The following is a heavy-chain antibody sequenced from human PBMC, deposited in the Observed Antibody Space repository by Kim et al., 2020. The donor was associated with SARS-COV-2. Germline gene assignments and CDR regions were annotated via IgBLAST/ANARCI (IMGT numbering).Heavy chain of an antibody. D-gene: IGHD3-16*02. V-gene: IGHV3-33*01. CDR1: GFTFSSYG. J-gene: IGHJ4*02. Sequence: GGSLRLSCAASGFTFSSYGMHWVRQAPGKGLEWVAVIWYDGSNKYYADSVKGRFTISRDNSKNTLYLQMNSLRAEDTAVYYCARDQPPSIQIRLGELSSSSFDYWGQGTLVTVSS. CDR2: IWYDGSNK. CDR3: ARDQPPSIQIRLGELSSSSFDY.